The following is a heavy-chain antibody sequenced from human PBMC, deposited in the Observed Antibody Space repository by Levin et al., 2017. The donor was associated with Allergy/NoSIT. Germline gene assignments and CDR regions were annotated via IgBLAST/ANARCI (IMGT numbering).Heavy chain of an antibody. V-gene: IGHV4-34*01. CDR2: INHSGST. CDR1: GGSFSGSY. J-gene: IGHJ3*02. CDR3: ARKDEQQLRSGAFDI. Sequence: SQTLSLTCAVYGGSFSGSYWSWIRQPPGKGLEWIGEINHSGSTNYNPSLKSRVTISVDTSKNQFSLKLSSVTAADTAVYYCARKDEQQLRSGAFDIWGQGTMVTVSS. D-gene: IGHD6-13*01.